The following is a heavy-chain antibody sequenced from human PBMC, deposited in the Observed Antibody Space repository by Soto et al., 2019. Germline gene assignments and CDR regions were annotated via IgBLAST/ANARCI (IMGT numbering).Heavy chain of an antibody. CDR1: GYSFTSYW. D-gene: IGHD3-16*02. Sequence: GESLKISCKGSGYSFTSYWISWVRQMPGKGLEWMGRIDPXDSYTNYSASFQGHVTISADKSISTAYLQWSSLKASDTAMYYCARLLLSRVDFDPWGQGTLVTVSS. V-gene: IGHV5-10-1*01. CDR3: ARLLLSRVDFDP. J-gene: IGHJ5*02. CDR2: IDPXDSYT.